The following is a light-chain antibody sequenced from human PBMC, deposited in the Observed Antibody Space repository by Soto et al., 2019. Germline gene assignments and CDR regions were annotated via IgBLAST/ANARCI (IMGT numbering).Light chain of an antibody. CDR2: ANR. Sequence: QSVLTQPPSVSGAPGQRVTISCTGSSSNIGAGYDVHWYQQVPGTAPKLLIYANRNRPAGVPDRFSASKSDTSASLAITGLQAEDEADYYCQSCDSSPSGYVFGTGTKVTVL. J-gene: IGLJ1*01. V-gene: IGLV1-40*01. CDR1: SSNIGAGYD. CDR3: QSCDSSPSGYV.